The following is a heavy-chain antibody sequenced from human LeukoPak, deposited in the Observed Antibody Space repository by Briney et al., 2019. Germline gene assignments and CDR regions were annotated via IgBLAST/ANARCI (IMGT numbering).Heavy chain of an antibody. J-gene: IGHJ4*02. CDR3: AKAAAERCASIKCYPFDS. V-gene: IGHV3-23*01. CDR2: IIGPGGDT. D-gene: IGHD1-1*01. CDR1: GFSFNSYA. Sequence: GGSLRLSCTASGFSFNSYAMNWVRQAPGKGLEWVASIIGPGGDTYHAGSVRGRFTISRDNSKNTLYLQMSHLRVEDTALYHCAKAAAERCASIKCYPFDSWGQGTLVAVSS.